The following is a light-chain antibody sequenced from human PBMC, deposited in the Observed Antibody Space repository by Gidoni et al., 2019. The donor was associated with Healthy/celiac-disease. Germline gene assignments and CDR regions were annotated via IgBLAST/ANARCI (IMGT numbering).Light chain of an antibody. CDR1: QRVSSY. V-gene: IGKV3-11*01. Sequence: AMTQSSVTLSLSPGERATLSCRASQRVSSYSAWYQQKPGPAPRRLIYDAPNSATGSTAEFIGSRSWTEVILTISSREPDDVAVYYCQQRCNRPALTFGGGTKVEIK. CDR3: QQRCNRPALT. J-gene: IGKJ4*01. CDR2: DAP.